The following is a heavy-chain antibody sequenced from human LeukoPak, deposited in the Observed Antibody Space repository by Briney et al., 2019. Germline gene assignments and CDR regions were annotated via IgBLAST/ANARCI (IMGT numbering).Heavy chain of an antibody. CDR1: GGSFGGYD. D-gene: IGHD6-13*01. CDR3: ARAGDPGYSSSWYRNWFDP. Sequence: PSDTLSLTCAVYGGSFGGYDWSWIRQPPGKGLEWIGRIYHSGRTYYNPSIKSRVTISVDTSKNQFSLKLSSVTAADPDVYYCARAGDPGYSSSWYRNWFDPWGQGTLVTVSS. J-gene: IGHJ5*02. CDR2: IYHSGRT. V-gene: IGHV4-34*01.